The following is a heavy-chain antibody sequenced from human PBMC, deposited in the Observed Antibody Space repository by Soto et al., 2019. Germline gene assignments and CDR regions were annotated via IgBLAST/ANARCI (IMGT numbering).Heavy chain of an antibody. CDR2: IWYDGSNK. D-gene: IGHD2-2*01. CDR1: GFTFSSYG. Sequence: GGSLRLPCAASGFTFSSYGMHWVRQAPGKGLEWVADIWYDGSNKYYADSVKGRFTISRDNSKNTLYLQMNSLSAEDTAVYYCARDHASRIDYCGKGSLVAVSS. J-gene: IGHJ4*02. CDR3: ARDHASRIDY. V-gene: IGHV3-33*01.